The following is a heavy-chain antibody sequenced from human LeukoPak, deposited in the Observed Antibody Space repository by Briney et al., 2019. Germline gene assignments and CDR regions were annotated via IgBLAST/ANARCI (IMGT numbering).Heavy chain of an antibody. CDR3: ARHNMDLSDFDF. CDR1: GDSISSSNYY. J-gene: IGHJ4*02. V-gene: IGHV4-39*01. D-gene: IGHD3-3*01. Sequence: SETLPLTCNVSGDSISSSNYYWAWIRQPPGKGLEWIGNIYSSGTNHFSPSLRSRLTMSADNSKNQLFLKMISVTAADTAVYYCARHNMDLSDFDFWGQGTLVTVSS. CDR2: IYSSGTN.